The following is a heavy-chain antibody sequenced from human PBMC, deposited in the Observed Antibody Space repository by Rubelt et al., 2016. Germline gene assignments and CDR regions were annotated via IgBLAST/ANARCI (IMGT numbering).Heavy chain of an antibody. CDR3: ARGVGTAFDP. Sequence: QVQLVQSGAEVKKPGASVKVSCKVSGYTLTELSMHWVRQAPGKGLEWMGGFDPEDGETIYAQKFQGRVTMTRDTSISTAYMELGRLGSDDTAVYYCARGVGTAFDPWGQGTLVTVSS. CDR1: GYTLTELS. V-gene: IGHV1-24*01. J-gene: IGHJ5*02. CDR2: FDPEDGET. D-gene: IGHD1-1*01.